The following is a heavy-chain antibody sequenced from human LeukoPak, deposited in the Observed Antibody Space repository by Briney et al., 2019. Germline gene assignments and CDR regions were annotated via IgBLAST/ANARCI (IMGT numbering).Heavy chain of an antibody. V-gene: IGHV4-31*03. CDR3: ARDFTKTASPDAFDF. Sequence: SQTLSLACTVSGDSINNDGYHWTWIRQHPGKGLEWIGYIHNSGGTAYNPSLRSRVSISLDTSLNQFSLTLHSVTAADTAVYYCARDFTKTASPDAFDFWGQGTLVAVSS. J-gene: IGHJ3*01. D-gene: IGHD1-1*01. CDR1: GDSINNDGYH. CDR2: IHNSGGT.